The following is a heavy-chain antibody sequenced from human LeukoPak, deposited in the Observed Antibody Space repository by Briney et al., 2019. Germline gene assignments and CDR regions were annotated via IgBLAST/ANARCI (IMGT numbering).Heavy chain of an antibody. J-gene: IGHJ4*02. CDR3: TRDANWNPDY. CDR1: GFTLSTYS. CDR2: ISSTSSGI. Sequence: GGSLRLSCAASGFTLSTYSMNWVRQAPGKGLEWVSYISSTSSGIYYADSVQGRFTTSRDNGKNSLYLQMNSLRAEDTAVYYCTRDANWNPDYWGQGTLVTVSS. D-gene: IGHD1-1*01. V-gene: IGHV3-48*01.